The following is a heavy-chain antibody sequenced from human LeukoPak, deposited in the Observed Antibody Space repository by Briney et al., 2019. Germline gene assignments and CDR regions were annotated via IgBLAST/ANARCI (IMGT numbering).Heavy chain of an antibody. CDR2: INHSGGT. CDR1: GGSFSDYY. V-gene: IGHV4-34*01. D-gene: IGHD6-13*01. Sequence: PSETLSLTCAVYGGSFSDYYWSWIRQPPGKGLEWIGEINHSGGTNYNPSLKSRVTISVDKSKNQFSLKLSSVTAADTAVYYCAKTPYSTDVWGKGTTVTISS. CDR3: AKTPYSTDV. J-gene: IGHJ6*04.